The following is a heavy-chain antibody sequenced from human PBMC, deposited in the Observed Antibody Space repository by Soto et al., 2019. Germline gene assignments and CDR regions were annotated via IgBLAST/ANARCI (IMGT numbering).Heavy chain of an antibody. D-gene: IGHD4-17*01. CDR2: IVVGSGNT. CDR3: AGGTSHDYGDQGYYYYYYMDV. Sequence: ASVKGSSKASGFTFTGSAMRWVRQARRQRLEWIGWIVVGSGNTNYAQKFQERVTITRDMSTSTAYMELSSLRSEDTAVYYCAGGTSHDYGDQGYYYYYYMDVWGKGTTVTVS. J-gene: IGHJ6*03. CDR1: GFTFTGSA. V-gene: IGHV1-58*02.